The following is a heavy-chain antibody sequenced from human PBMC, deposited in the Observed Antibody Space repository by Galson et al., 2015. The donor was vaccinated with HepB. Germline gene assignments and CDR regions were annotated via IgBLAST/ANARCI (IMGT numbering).Heavy chain of an antibody. Sequence: SLRLSCAASGFTFSDYAMTWVRQVPGKGPEWVSSISRTGVNTFNADSVQGRFTISRDTPKNTLHRQMNSLRVDDTAVYYCAKGPRGDYINSPPNWSDTWGQGTLVTVSS. CDR2: ISRTGVNT. V-gene: IGHV3-23*01. CDR3: AKGPRGDYINSPPNWSDT. J-gene: IGHJ5*02. CDR1: GFTFSDYA. D-gene: IGHD4-11*01.